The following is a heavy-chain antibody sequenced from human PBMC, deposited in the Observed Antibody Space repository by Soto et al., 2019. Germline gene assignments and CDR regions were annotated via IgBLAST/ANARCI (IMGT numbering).Heavy chain of an antibody. CDR1: GFTFSNAW. D-gene: IGHD3-10*01. V-gene: IGHV3-23*01. J-gene: IGHJ6*02. Sequence: GGSLRLSCAASGFTFSNAWMSWVRQAPGKGLEWVGRISSSGGSTYYADSVKGRFTISRDNSKNTLFLRMNRPRVEDTAVYYCMRPAPRGRHYFYFGMDVWGQGTTVTVSS. CDR3: MRPAPRGRHYFYFGMDV. CDR2: ISSSGGST.